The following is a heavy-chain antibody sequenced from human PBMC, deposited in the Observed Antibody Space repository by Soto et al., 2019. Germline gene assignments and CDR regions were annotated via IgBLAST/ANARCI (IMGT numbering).Heavy chain of an antibody. Sequence: QVLLVQSGAEMKKPGASVKVSCKTSGYTFTDYYIHWVRQAPGQGLEWLGWVNPKRGNTDYAQKFQGRVTMTRDTSIDTAYMELRNLRSDDTAVYFCARDEDDRSPRTNFDSWGQGTLVTVSS. CDR2: VNPKRGNT. CDR1: GYTFTDYY. V-gene: IGHV1-2*02. D-gene: IGHD2-15*01. J-gene: IGHJ4*02. CDR3: ARDEDDRSPRTNFDS.